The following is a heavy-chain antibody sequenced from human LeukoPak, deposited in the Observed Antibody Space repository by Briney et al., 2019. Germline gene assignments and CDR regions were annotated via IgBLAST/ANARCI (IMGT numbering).Heavy chain of an antibody. V-gene: IGHV4-59*08. J-gene: IGHJ4*02. CDR3: ARHFAYSSSSYFDY. D-gene: IGHD6-6*01. CDR2: VYYTGST. Sequence: TSETLSLTCSVSGGSVSNFYWSWLRQPPGKGREWIGYVYYTGSTNYNPSLKSRVTMFEDKSKNQFSLRLYSVTVADTAVYSCARHFAYSSSSYFDYWGQGSLVTVSS. CDR1: GGSVSNFY.